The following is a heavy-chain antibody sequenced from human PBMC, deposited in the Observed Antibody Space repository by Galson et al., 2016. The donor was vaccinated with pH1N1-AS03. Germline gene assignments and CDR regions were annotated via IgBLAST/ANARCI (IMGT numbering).Heavy chain of an antibody. Sequence: SLRLSCAASGFTFSNYWMSWDRQAPGKGLEWVAIIKQDGGEKYYVDSVKGRFTISRDNAKNSLYLQMNSLGAEDTAVYYCTRDKPLVAVAGSLFDPWGQGALVIVSS. CDR1: GFTFSNYW. J-gene: IGHJ5*02. D-gene: IGHD6-19*01. V-gene: IGHV3-7*01. CDR2: IKQDGGEK. CDR3: TRDKPLVAVAGSLFDP.